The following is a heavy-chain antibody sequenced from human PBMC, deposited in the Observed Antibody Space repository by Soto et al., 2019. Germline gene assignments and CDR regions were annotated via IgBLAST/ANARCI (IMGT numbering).Heavy chain of an antibody. J-gene: IGHJ4*02. V-gene: IGHV6-1*01. CDR1: GDSVSRTSVA. CDR2: TYYRSKWNS. CDR3: VRGQFSEFDC. Sequence: QVQLHQSGPGLVKPSQTLSLTCDISGDSVSRTSVAWNWIRQSPSRGLEWLGRTYYRSKWNSDYAVSGRGRITIHPDTSKSQFSPLLNSVTPEDTAVYYCVRGQFSEFDCWGQGTLVPGSS.